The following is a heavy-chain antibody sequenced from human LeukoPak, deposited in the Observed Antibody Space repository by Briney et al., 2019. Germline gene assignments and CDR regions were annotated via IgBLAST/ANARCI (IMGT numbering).Heavy chain of an antibody. V-gene: IGHV3-30*03. Sequence: PGRSLRLSCAASGFTFSSYGMHWVRQAPGKGLEWVAVISYDGSNKYYADSVKGRFTISRDNSKNTLYLQMNSLRAEDTAVYYCARASVTYYYYYYMDVWGKGTTVTVSS. CDR2: ISYDGSNK. D-gene: IGHD4-11*01. CDR1: GFTFSSYG. J-gene: IGHJ6*03. CDR3: ARASVTYYYYYYMDV.